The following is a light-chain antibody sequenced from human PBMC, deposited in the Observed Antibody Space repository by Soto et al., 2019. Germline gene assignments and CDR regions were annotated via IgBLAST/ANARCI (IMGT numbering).Light chain of an antibody. V-gene: IGLV2-8*01. Sequence: QSALTQPPSASGSPGQSVTISCTGTSRDVGAHNYVSWYQHHPGKAPKLIIYEVNKRPSGVPDRFSGSKSGNTASLTVSGLQAEDESHFYCCTSLGGSKRLFCGGTKLTVL. J-gene: IGLJ2*01. CDR2: EVN. CDR3: CTSLGGSKRL. CDR1: SRDVGAHNY.